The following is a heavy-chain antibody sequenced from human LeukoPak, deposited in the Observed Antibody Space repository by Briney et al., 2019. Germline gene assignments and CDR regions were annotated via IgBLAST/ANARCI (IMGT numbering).Heavy chain of an antibody. V-gene: IGHV3-30*01. D-gene: IGHD4-17*01. CDR3: VRDLSGHYSFDY. Sequence: GRSLRLSCAASGFTFSHYAMHWVRRPPGKGLEWVTFVSAEGDRRYYADSVKGRFTISRDDSKSSLYLQMNSLRTEDTALYYCVRDLSGHYSFDYWGQGTLVTVSS. J-gene: IGHJ4*02. CDR1: GFTFSHYA. CDR2: VSAEGDRR.